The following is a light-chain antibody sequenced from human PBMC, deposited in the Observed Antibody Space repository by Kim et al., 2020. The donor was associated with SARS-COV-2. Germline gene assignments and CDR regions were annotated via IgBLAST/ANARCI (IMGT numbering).Light chain of an antibody. Sequence: EIVLTQSPATLSLSPGERATLSCRASQNIFNYLAWYRQKPGPAPRLLIRDASNRATGIPARFSASGSGTDFTLTISSLEPEDFAVYYCQQRADWPLTFGGGTKVDIK. CDR1: QNIFNY. CDR3: QQRADWPLT. V-gene: IGKV3-11*01. CDR2: DAS. J-gene: IGKJ4*01.